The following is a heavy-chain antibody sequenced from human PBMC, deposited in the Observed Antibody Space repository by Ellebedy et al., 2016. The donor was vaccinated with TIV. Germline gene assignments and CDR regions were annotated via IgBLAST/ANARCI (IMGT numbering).Heavy chain of an antibody. CDR1: GFSFSTDEMC. CDR3: ARIRRTGLGWGEFDY. Sequence: SGPTLVXPTQTLTLACTFSGFSFSTDEMCVSWIRQPPGRALEWLAIIDWGDDKYYNSSLKTRLSISKGSSRNQVVLTMTNMDPEDTATYYCARIRRTGLGWGEFDYWGQGTLVTVSS. V-gene: IGHV2-70*12. D-gene: IGHD6-19*01. J-gene: IGHJ4*02. CDR2: IDWGDDK.